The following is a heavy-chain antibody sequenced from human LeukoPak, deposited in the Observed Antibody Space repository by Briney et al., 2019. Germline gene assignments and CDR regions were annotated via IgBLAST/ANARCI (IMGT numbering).Heavy chain of an antibody. J-gene: IGHJ3*02. CDR2: IRYDGSNK. Sequence: PGGSLRLSCAASGFTFSSYGMHWVRQAPGKGLEWVAFIRYDGSNKYYADSVKGRFTISRDNSKNTLYLQMNSLRAEDTAVYYCAREDYGEPGGAFDIWGQGTMVTVSS. D-gene: IGHD4-17*01. V-gene: IGHV3-30*02. CDR1: GFTFSSYG. CDR3: AREDYGEPGGAFDI.